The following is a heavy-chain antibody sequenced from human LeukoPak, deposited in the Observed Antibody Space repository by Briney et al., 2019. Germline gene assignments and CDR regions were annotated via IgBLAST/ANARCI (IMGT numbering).Heavy chain of an antibody. CDR3: ARGSYSSSWYTEGVGFDY. J-gene: IGHJ4*02. V-gene: IGHV1-8*01. CDR1: GYTFTSYD. CDR2: MNPNSGNT. Sequence: ASVKVSCKASGYTFTSYDINWVRQATGQGLEWMGWMNPNSGNTGYAQKFQGRVTMTRNTSISTAYMELSSLRSEDTAVYYCARGSYSSSWYTEGVGFDYWGQGTLVTVSS. D-gene: IGHD6-13*01.